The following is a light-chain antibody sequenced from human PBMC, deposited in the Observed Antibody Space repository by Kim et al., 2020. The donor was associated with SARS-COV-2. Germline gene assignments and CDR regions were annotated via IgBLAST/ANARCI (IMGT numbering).Light chain of an antibody. CDR1: QSINIW. V-gene: IGKV1-5*01. J-gene: IGKJ2*01. CDR3: QQYDSHPYT. Sequence: DIQMTQSPSTLSASVGDRVTITCRASQSINIWLAWYQQKPGKAPNLLIYDASNLETGVPSRFSGRGSGTEFTLTINTLQPDDFATYSCQQYDSHPYTFGQGTKLEI. CDR2: DAS.